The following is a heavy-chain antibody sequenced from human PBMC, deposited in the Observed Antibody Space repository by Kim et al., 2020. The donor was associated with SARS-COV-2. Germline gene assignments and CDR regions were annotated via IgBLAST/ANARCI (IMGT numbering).Heavy chain of an antibody. CDR3: ARSFNQLLFYYYYYIDV. D-gene: IGHD2-2*01. J-gene: IGHJ6*03. V-gene: IGHV3-11*06. Sequence: VKGRFTISRDNAKNSMYLQMNSLRAEDTAVYYCARSFNQLLFYYYYYIDVWGKGTTVTVSS.